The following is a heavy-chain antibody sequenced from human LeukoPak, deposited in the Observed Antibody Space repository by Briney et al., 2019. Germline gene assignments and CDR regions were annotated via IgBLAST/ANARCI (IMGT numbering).Heavy chain of an antibody. Sequence: GGSLRLSCAASGFTFSTYWMSWVRQAPGKGLEWVANIKQDGSEKYYVDSVKGRFTISRDNAKNSLFLQMNSLRAEDAAVYYCARVRCSSNSCFPDYWGQGTLVTVSS. CDR2: IKQDGSEK. CDR1: GFTFSTYW. J-gene: IGHJ4*02. CDR3: ARVRCSSNSCFPDY. V-gene: IGHV3-7*01. D-gene: IGHD2-2*01.